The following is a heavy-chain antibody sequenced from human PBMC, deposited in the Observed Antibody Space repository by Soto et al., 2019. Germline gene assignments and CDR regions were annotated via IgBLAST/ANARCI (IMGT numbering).Heavy chain of an antibody. V-gene: IGHV3-15*01. CDR1: GFTFSNAW. J-gene: IGHJ4*02. D-gene: IGHD3-10*01. CDR3: CTVVRGDGLDN. CDR2: IKSKTDGGTT. Sequence: EVQLVESGGGLLKPGGSLRLSCAASGFTFSNAWMSWVRQAPGKGLEWVGRIKSKTDGGTTDYAAPVKGRFTISRDDSKKTLDLQSNSLKTEDTSVYYCCTVVRGDGLDNWGQGTLVTVSS.